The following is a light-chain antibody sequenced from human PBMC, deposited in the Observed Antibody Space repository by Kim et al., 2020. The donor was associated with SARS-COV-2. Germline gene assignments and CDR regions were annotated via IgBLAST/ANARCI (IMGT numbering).Light chain of an antibody. J-gene: IGLJ3*02. CDR2: VGTGGIVG. CDR3: GADHGSGSNFVCV. V-gene: IGLV9-49*01. Sequence: CTLSSGYSNYKVDWYQQRPGKGPRFVMRVGTGGIVGSKGDGIPDRFSVLGSGLNRYLTIKNIQEEDESDYHCGADHGSGSNFVCVFGGGTQLSVL. CDR1: SGYSNYK.